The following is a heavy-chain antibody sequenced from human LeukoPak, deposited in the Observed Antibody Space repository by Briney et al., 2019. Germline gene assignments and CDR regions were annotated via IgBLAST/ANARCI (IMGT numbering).Heavy chain of an antibody. D-gene: IGHD1-26*01. V-gene: IGHV3-48*01. Sequence: GGSLRLSCAASGFTFSSYSMNWVRQAPGKGLEWVAYISSSSSTIYYADSVKGRFTISRDNAKNSLYLQMNSLRAEDTAVYYCASPLGGSSSAYWGQGTLVTVSS. J-gene: IGHJ1*01. CDR1: GFTFSSYS. CDR3: ASPLGGSSSAY. CDR2: ISSSSSTI.